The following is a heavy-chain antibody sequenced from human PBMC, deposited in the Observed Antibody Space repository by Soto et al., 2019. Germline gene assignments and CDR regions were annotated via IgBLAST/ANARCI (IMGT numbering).Heavy chain of an antibody. CDR2: ISGYNGNT. J-gene: IGHJ6*03. D-gene: IGHD6-19*01. V-gene: IGHV1-18*01. CDR1: GYTFSSYG. CDR3: ARDPNAVYNYDYYYMDV. Sequence: ASVKVSCKASGYTFSSYGISWVRQAPGQGLEWIGWISGYNGNTIYAQNFHGRVTMTTDTSTTTAYMELRSLISDDTAVYYCARDPNAVYNYDYYYMDVWGKGTTVTVSS.